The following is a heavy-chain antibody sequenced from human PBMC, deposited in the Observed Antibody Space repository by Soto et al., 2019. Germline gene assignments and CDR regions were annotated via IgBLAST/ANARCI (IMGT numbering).Heavy chain of an antibody. Sequence: QVQLVQSGAEVKKLGSSVKVSCKASGGTFSSYAISWVRQAPGQGLEWTGGIIPIFGTANYAQKFQGRVTITADESTSTADMEVSSLRSEDTAVYYCASHHRRRERRDGYNHRYYWFDPWGQGTLVTVSS. CDR3: ASHHRRRERRDGYNHRYYWFDP. V-gene: IGHV1-69*12. D-gene: IGHD3-9*01. CDR2: IIPIFGTA. J-gene: IGHJ5*02. CDR1: GGTFSSYA.